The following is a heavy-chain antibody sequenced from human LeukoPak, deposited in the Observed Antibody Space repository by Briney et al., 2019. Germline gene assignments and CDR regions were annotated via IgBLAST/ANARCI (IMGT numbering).Heavy chain of an antibody. CDR1: GFTVSSNY. D-gene: IGHD3-22*01. CDR2: IYSGGST. Sequence: PGGSLRLSCAASGFTVSSNYMSWVRQAPGKGLEWVSVIYSGGSTYYADSVKGRFTISRDNSKNTLYLQVNSLRAEDTAVYYCARSGDSSGYYWIHDAFDIWGQGTMVTVSS. J-gene: IGHJ3*02. CDR3: ARSGDSSGYYWIHDAFDI. V-gene: IGHV3-66*01.